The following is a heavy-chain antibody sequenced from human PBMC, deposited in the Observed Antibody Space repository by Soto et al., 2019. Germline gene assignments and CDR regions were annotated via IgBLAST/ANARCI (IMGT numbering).Heavy chain of an antibody. CDR3: ARDLSWGSKWYYYMDV. D-gene: IGHD3-16*01. J-gene: IGHJ6*03. Sequence: EVQLVESGGGLVQPGGSLRLSCAASGFTISGNAMNWVGQAPGRGLEWVSYISSSSTNIHYADSVRGRFTISRDNAKNSLYLQMNSPRDEDTAVYRCARDLSWGSKWYYYMDVWGKGTTVTVSS. CDR2: ISSSSTNI. V-gene: IGHV3-48*02. CDR1: GFTISGNA.